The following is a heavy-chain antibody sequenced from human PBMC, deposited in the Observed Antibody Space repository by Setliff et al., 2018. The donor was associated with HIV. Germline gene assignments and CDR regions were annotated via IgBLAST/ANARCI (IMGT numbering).Heavy chain of an antibody. CDR3: AKDSGDYNFWTTYRSNHFDY. V-gene: IGHV3-23*01. Sequence: PGGSLRLSCAASGFSVSNNFMSWVRQAPGKGLEWVSLISGSGDNIYYADSVKGRFTFSRDNSKNTLYLQMNSLRAEDTAVYYCAKDSGDYNFWTTYRSNHFDYWGQGALVTVSS. CDR2: ISGSGDNI. J-gene: IGHJ4*02. CDR1: GFSVSNNF. D-gene: IGHD3-3*01.